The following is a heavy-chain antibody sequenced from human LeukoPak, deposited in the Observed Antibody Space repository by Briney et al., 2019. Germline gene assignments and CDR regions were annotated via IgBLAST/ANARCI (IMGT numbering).Heavy chain of an antibody. CDR2: ISSGSSTI. CDR1: GFTFSDYY. D-gene: IGHD5/OR15-5a*01. J-gene: IGHJ6*03. CDR3: ARAYSVRYGLGYYYMDV. V-gene: IGHV3-11*04. Sequence: GGSLRLSCAASGFTFSDYYMSWIRQAPGKGLEWVSYISSGSSTIYYADSVKGRFTVSRDNGKRSLYLNMNSLRVEDTATYYCARAYSVRYGLGYYYMDVWGKGTTVTISS.